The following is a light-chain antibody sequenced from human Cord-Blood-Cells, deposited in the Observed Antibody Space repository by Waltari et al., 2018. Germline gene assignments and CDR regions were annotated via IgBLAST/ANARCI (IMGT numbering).Light chain of an antibody. CDR1: SSDVGSYNL. Sequence: QSALTQPAPVSGSPGQSITISCTGTSSDVGSYNLVSWYQQHPGKDPILMIYEGSKRPSGVSNRFSGSKSGNTASLTISGLQAEDEADYYCCSYSGSSNVVFGGGTKLTVL. J-gene: IGLJ2*01. CDR2: EGS. V-gene: IGLV2-23*01. CDR3: CSYSGSSNVV.